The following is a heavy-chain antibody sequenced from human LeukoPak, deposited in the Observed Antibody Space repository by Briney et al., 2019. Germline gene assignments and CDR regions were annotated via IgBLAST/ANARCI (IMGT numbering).Heavy chain of an antibody. CDR2: INPNSGGT. V-gene: IGHV1-2*02. Sequence: ASVKVSCKASGYTFTGYYMHWVRQAPGQGLEWMGWINPNSGGTNYAQKFQGRVTMTRDTSISTAYMELSRLRSDDTAVYYCARGLSSSWYGYYFDYWGQGTLVTVSS. D-gene: IGHD6-13*01. CDR3: ARGLSSSWYGYYFDY. CDR1: GYTFTGYY. J-gene: IGHJ4*02.